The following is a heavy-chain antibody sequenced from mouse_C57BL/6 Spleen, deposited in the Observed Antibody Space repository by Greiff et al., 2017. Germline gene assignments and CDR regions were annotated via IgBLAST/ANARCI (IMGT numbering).Heavy chain of an antibody. V-gene: IGHV5-17*01. CDR1: GFTFSDYG. CDR3: AKSLYYGSSYGYFGV. D-gene: IGHD1-1*01. CDR2: ISSGSSTI. J-gene: IGHJ1*03. Sequence: EVMLVESGGGLVKPGGSLKLSCAASGFTFSDYGMHWVRQAPGKGLEWVAYISSGSSTIYYADTVKGRFTISRDNAKNTLFLQMPSLRSEDTAMYYCAKSLYYGSSYGYFGVWGTGTTVTVSS.